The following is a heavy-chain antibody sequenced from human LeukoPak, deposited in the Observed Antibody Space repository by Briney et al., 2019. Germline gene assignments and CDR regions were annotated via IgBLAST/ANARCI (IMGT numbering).Heavy chain of an antibody. Sequence: GGSLRLPCAASGFSFSTYSMNWARQAPGKGLEWISSITRSGSSVYYADSVKGRFTISRDNAKNSLYLQMNGLRDEDTAVYYCASFSTSGVVGDYWGQGTLVTVSS. V-gene: IGHV3-21*01. CDR3: ASFSTSGVVGDY. J-gene: IGHJ4*02. D-gene: IGHD3-3*01. CDR1: GFSFSTYS. CDR2: ITRSGSSV.